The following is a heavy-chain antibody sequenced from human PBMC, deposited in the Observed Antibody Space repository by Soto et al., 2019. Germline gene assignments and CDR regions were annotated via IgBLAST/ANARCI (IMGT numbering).Heavy chain of an antibody. J-gene: IGHJ4*02. Sequence: GGSLRLSCAASGFTFSSYAMHCVRQAPGKGLEWVALISYDGRNKYYADSVKGRFTISRDNSKNTLYLQMNSLRTDDTAVYYCARDHAPLVGTSLPGYWGQGTLVTVSS. CDR1: GFTFSSYA. CDR2: ISYDGRNK. D-gene: IGHD6-19*01. V-gene: IGHV3-30*04. CDR3: ARDHAPLVGTSLPGY.